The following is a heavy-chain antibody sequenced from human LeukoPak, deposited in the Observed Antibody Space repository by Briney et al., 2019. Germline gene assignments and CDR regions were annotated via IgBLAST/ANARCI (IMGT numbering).Heavy chain of an antibody. CDR1: GGSISTGGYY. Sequence: SQTLSLTCTVSGGSISTGGYYWSWIRQFPGKGLQWIGYLDDSGSTRYNPSLKSRVGISSDTSKNQFSLRLRSVTAADTAMYYCVTYRAGDINWFDPWGQGILVTVSS. D-gene: IGHD2-21*01. J-gene: IGHJ5*02. CDR2: LDDSGST. CDR3: VTYRAGDINWFDP. V-gene: IGHV4-31*03.